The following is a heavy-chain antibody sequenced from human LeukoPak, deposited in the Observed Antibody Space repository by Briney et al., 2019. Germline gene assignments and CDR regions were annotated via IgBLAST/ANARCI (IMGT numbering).Heavy chain of an antibody. J-gene: IGHJ4*02. Sequence: GGSLRLSCAASGFTVSSNYMSWVRQAPGKGLEWVSVIYSGGSTYYADSVKGRFTISRDNSKNTLYLQMNSLRAEDTAVYYCARDAYYDFWSGSLRYYFDYWGQGTLVTASS. V-gene: IGHV3-53*05. CDR1: GFTVSSNY. CDR3: ARDAYYDFWSGSLRYYFDY. CDR2: IYSGGST. D-gene: IGHD3-3*01.